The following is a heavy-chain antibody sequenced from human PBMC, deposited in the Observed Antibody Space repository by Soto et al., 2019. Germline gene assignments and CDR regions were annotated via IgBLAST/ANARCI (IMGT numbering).Heavy chain of an antibody. CDR3: ARVYGDYGRGHFDY. CDR1: GGSISSGGYY. D-gene: IGHD4-17*01. CDR2: IYYSGST. V-gene: IGHV4-31*03. J-gene: IGHJ4*02. Sequence: SETLSLTCTVSGGSISSGGYYWSWIRQHPGKGLEWIGYIYYSGSTYYNPSLKSRVTISVDTSKNQFSLKLSSVTAADTAVYYRARVYGDYGRGHFDYWGQGTLVTVSS.